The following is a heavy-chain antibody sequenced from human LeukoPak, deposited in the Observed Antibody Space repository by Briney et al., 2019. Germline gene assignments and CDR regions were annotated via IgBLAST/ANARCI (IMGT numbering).Heavy chain of an antibody. D-gene: IGHD3-16*02. CDR3: ARGDYVWGSYRYMGMDV. J-gene: IGHJ6*04. CDR2: ISYDGSNK. V-gene: IGHV3-30*04. CDR1: RFTFSSYA. Sequence: GGSLRLSCAASRFTFSSYAMHWVRQAPGKGLEWVAVISYDGSNKYYADSVKGRFTISRDNSKNTLYLQMNSLRAEDTAVYYCARGDYVWGSYRYMGMDVWGKGTTVTVSS.